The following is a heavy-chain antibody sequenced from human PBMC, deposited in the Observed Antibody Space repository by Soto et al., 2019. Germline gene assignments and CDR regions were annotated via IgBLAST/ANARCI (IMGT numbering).Heavy chain of an antibody. Sequence: QITLKESGPTLVKPTQTLTLTCTFSGFSLSTSGVAVGWIRQPPGKALEWLALIYWDDDKGYSPSLKSRLTITKDTYKIPVVLTMTNLDPVDTATYYCAHSSRLYIDPPRSPYYFDYWGQGTLVTVSS. CDR3: AHSSRLYIDPPRSPYYFDY. CDR1: GFSLSTSGVA. D-gene: IGHD2-15*01. CDR2: IYWDDDK. V-gene: IGHV2-5*02. J-gene: IGHJ4*02.